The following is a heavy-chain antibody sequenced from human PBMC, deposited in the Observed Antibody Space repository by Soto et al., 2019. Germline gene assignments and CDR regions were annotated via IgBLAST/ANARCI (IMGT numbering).Heavy chain of an antibody. D-gene: IGHD3-22*01. V-gene: IGHV1-69*13. Sequence: RASVKVSCKASGGTFSSYAISWVRQAPGQGLEWMGGIIPIFGTANYAQKFQGRVTITADESTSTAYMELSSLRSEDTAVYYCARGYYDSSGYFWFDPWGQGTLVTVSS. CDR2: IIPIFGTA. CDR1: GGTFSSYA. J-gene: IGHJ5*02. CDR3: ARGYYDSSGYFWFDP.